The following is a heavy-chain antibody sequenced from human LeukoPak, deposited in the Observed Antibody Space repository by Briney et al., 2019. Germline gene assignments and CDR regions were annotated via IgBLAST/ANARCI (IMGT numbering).Heavy chain of an antibody. J-gene: IGHJ6*02. CDR3: AKADTRSKPNGSNNNYNLDA. CDR2: ISFDGSDT. CDR1: GFSFSNYA. D-gene: IGHD5-24*01. V-gene: IGHV3-30*18. Sequence: GKSLRLSCAASGFSFSNYAIHWVRQAPGKGLEWVTVISFDGSDTYYADSVKGRFTVSRDNAEKTVYLQMHSPRHDDTAVYYCAKADTRSKPNGSNNNYNLDAWGQGTTVIVS.